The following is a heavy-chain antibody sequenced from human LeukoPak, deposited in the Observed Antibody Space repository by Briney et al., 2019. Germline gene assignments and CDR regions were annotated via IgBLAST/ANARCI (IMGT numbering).Heavy chain of an antibody. CDR1: GGSISSGDYY. Sequence: SETLSLTCTVSGGSISSGDYYWSWIRQPAGKGLEWIGRIYTSGSTNYNPSLKSRVTMSVDTSKNQFSLKLSSVTAADTAVYYCARGRCSSTSCYTSAFDIWGQGTMVTVSS. D-gene: IGHD2-2*02. CDR3: ARGRCSSTSCYTSAFDI. V-gene: IGHV4-61*02. CDR2: IYTSGST. J-gene: IGHJ3*02.